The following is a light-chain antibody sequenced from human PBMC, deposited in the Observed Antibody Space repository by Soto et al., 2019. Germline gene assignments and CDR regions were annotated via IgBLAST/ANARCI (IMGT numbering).Light chain of an antibody. Sequence: DILMTQSPSTLSASVGDRVTITCRASQNIRHYLAWYQQKPGEAPKLLIYDVSTLESGVPSRFGGSGSGTEFSLTITSLQPDDFATYYCQQYNSYTTFGPGTKVHIK. CDR2: DVS. J-gene: IGKJ3*01. CDR1: QNIRHY. V-gene: IGKV1-5*01. CDR3: QQYNSYTT.